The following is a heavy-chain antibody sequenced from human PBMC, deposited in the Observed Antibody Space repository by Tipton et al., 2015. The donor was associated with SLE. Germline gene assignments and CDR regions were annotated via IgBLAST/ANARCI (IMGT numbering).Heavy chain of an antibody. Sequence: QLVQSGAEVKKPGSSVRVSCKASGGTFSRYTISWVRQAPGQGLEWMGGIIPIFGPAHYAQKFQGRVTITADKSTSTAYMELSSLRSEDTAVYYCARDMGGNGGDHWGQGTLVTVSS. D-gene: IGHD1-1*01. CDR2: IIPIFGPA. V-gene: IGHV1-69*06. J-gene: IGHJ4*02. CDR3: ARDMGGNGGDH. CDR1: GGTFSRYT.